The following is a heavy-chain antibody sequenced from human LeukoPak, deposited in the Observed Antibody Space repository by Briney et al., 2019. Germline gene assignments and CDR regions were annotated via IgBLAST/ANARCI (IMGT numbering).Heavy chain of an antibody. CDR3: ARGWHYYDSSGYYYPGGFGFDP. CDR1: GGSISSYY. J-gene: IGHJ5*02. V-gene: IGHV4-59*01. D-gene: IGHD3-22*01. CDR2: IYYSGST. Sequence: PSETLSLTCTVSGGSISSYYWSWIRQPPGKGLEWIGYIYYSGSTNYNPSLKSRVTISVDTSKNQFSLKLSSVTAADTAVYYCARGWHYYDSSGYYYPGGFGFDPWGQGTLVTVSS.